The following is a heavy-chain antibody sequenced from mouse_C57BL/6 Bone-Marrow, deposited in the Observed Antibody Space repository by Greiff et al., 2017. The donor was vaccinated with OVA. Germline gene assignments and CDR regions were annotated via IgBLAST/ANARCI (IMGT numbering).Heavy chain of an antibody. V-gene: IGHV1-76*01. Sequence: QVQLQQSGAELVRPGASVKLSCKASGYTFTDYYINWVKQRPGQGLEWIARIYPGSGNTYYNEKFKGKATLTAEKSSSTAYMQLSSLTSEDSAVYFCARSMTVVARGYFDYWGQGTTLTVSS. D-gene: IGHD1-1*01. J-gene: IGHJ2*01. CDR3: ARSMTVVARGYFDY. CDR1: GYTFTDYY. CDR2: IYPGSGNT.